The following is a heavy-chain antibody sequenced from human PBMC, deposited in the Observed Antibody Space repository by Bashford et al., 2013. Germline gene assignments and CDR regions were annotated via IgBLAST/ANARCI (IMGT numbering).Heavy chain of an antibody. J-gene: IGHJ4*02. CDR2: IYYSGST. D-gene: IGHD3-10*01. CDR3: ARGSGSYHYFDY. Sequence: WIRQPPGKGLEWIGTIYYSGSTYYNPSLKSRVTISVDTSKNQFSLRLSSVTAADTAVYHCARGSGSYHYFDYWGQGTLVTVSS. V-gene: IGHV4-39*01.